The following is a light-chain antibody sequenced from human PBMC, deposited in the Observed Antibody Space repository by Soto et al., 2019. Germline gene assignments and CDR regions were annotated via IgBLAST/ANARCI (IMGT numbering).Light chain of an antibody. CDR3: QQRSDT. J-gene: IGKJ2*01. V-gene: IGKV3-11*01. CDR2: NAS. CDR1: QSVSSY. Sequence: EIVLTQSPATLSLSPGERATLSCRASQSVSSYLAWYQQKLGQAPRLLIYNASNRATDIPARFSGSGSETDFTLTIGSLEPEDFAVYYCQQRSDTFGQGTKLEIK.